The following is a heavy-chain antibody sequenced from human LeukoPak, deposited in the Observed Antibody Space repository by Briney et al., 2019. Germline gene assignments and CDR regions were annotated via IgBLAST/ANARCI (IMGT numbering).Heavy chain of an antibody. Sequence: PSETLSLTCTGSGGSISSSSYYWGWIRQPPGKGLEWIGEINHSGSTNYNPSLKSRVTISVDTSKNQFSLKLSSVTAADTAVYYCARLLSSDYGLTFDYWGQGTLVTVSS. CDR2: INHSGST. CDR3: ARLLSSDYGLTFDY. J-gene: IGHJ4*02. D-gene: IGHD4-17*01. V-gene: IGHV4-39*07. CDR1: GGSISSSSYY.